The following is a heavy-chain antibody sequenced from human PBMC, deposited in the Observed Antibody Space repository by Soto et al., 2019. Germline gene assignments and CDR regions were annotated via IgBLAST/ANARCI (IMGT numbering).Heavy chain of an antibody. Sequence: GGSLRLSCAASGFTFSSYAMSWVRQAPGKGLEWVSAISGSGGSTYYADSVKGRFTISRDNSKNTLYLQMNRLRAEDTAVYYCAKRKWLPFSALGYYYYGMDVWGQGTTVTVSS. V-gene: IGHV3-23*01. D-gene: IGHD5-12*01. CDR1: GFTFSSYA. CDR2: ISGSGGST. J-gene: IGHJ6*02. CDR3: AKRKWLPFSALGYYYYGMDV.